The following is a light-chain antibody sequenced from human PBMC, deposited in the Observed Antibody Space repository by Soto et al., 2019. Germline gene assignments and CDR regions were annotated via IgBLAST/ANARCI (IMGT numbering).Light chain of an antibody. Sequence: QSALTQPASVSGSPGQSITISCTGTSSDVGGYKYVSWFQQHPGKAPKLMIYDVSNRPSGVSNRFSGSKSGNTASLTISGLQADDEADYYCSSYTSSSTLCVFGTGTKLTVL. CDR1: SSDVGGYKY. J-gene: IGLJ1*01. CDR2: DVS. CDR3: SSYTSSSTLCV. V-gene: IGLV2-14*01.